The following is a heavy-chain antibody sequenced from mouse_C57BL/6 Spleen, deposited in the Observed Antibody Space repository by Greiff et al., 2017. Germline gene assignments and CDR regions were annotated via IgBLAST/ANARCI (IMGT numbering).Heavy chain of an antibody. CDR3: ASSSTVVPYYFDY. J-gene: IGHJ2*01. D-gene: IGHD1-1*01. Sequence: QVQLQQPGAELVKPGASVKLSCKASGYTFTSYWMQWVKQRPGQGLEWIGEIDPSDSYTNYNQKFKGKATLTVDTSSSTAYMQLSSLTSEDYSVDYCASSSTVVPYYFDYWGQGTTLTVSS. V-gene: IGHV1-50*01. CDR2: IDPSDSYT. CDR1: GYTFTSYW.